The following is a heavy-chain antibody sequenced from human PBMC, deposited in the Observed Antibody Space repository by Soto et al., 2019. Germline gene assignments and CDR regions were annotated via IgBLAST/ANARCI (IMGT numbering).Heavy chain of an antibody. CDR1: GGSISSYY. CDR2: IYYSGST. V-gene: IGHV4-59*01. D-gene: IGHD6-13*01. J-gene: IGHJ6*03. CDR3: ARVEQQLVLDYYYYMDV. Sequence: QVQLQESGPGLVKPSETLSLTCTVSGGSISSYYWSWIRQPPGKGLEWIGYIYYSGSTNYNPSLKGRVTISVATSKNQFSLKLSSVTAADTAVYYCARVEQQLVLDYYYYMDVWGKGTTVTVSS.